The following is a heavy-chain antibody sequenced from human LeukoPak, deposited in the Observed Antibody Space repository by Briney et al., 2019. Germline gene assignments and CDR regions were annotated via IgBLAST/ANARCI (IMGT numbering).Heavy chain of an antibody. CDR1: GFTFSTHV. D-gene: IGHD1-1*01. Sequence: GGSLGLSCAAPGFTFSTHVMSWVRQAPGKGLEWVSAISGSGGSTYYADSVKGRFTISRDNSKNTLYLQMNSLGADDTAVYYCAKGNWRYFDYWGQGTLVTVSS. CDR2: ISGSGGST. J-gene: IGHJ4*02. CDR3: AKGNWRYFDY. V-gene: IGHV3-23*01.